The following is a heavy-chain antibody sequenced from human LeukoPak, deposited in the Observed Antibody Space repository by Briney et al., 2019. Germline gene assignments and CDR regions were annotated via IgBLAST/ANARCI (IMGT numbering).Heavy chain of an antibody. J-gene: IGHJ4*02. CDR1: GFTFSSYW. CDR3: ATLTGYYNVAVDY. D-gene: IGHD3-9*01. CDR2: INSDGSST. Sequence: GGSLRLSCAASGFTFSSYWMHWVRQAPGKGLVWVSRINSDGSSTSYADSVKGRFTISRDNAKNTLYLQMNSLRAEDTAVYYCATLTGYYNVAVDYWGQGTLVTVSS. V-gene: IGHV3-74*01.